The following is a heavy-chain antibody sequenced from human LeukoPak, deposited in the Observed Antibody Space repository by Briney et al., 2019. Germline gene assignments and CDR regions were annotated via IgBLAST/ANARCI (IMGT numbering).Heavy chain of an antibody. V-gene: IGHV3-30*02. Sequence: PGGSLRLSCAASGFTFSSYGMHWVRQAPGKGLEWVAFIRYDGSNKYYADSVKGRFTISRDNSKNTLYLQMNSLRAEDTAVYYCATSHCSSTSCSDDAFDIWGQGTMVTVSS. D-gene: IGHD2-2*01. J-gene: IGHJ3*02. CDR3: ATSHCSSTSCSDDAFDI. CDR1: GFTFSSYG. CDR2: IRYDGSNK.